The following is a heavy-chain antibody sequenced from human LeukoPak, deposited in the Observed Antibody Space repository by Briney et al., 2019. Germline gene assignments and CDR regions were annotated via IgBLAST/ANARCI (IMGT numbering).Heavy chain of an antibody. D-gene: IGHD6-19*01. CDR3: ARSGWYFDY. J-gene: IGHJ4*02. CDR2: ITSIGSTI. V-gene: IGHV3-48*03. Sequence: PGGSLRLSCAASGFTFSSYEMNWVRQAPGKGLEWVSYITSIGSTIYYADSVKGRFTISRDNAKNSLYLQMNSLRAEGTAVYYCARSGWYFDYWGQGILVTVSS. CDR1: GFTFSSYE.